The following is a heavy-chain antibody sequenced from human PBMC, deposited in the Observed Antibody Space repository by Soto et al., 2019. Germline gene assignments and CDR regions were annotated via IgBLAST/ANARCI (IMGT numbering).Heavy chain of an antibody. CDR1: GFTVSSYA. CDR3: AKRMVGWYFDL. Sequence: EVQLLESGGGLVQPGGSLRLSCAASGFTVSSYAMNWVRQAPGKGLEWVSVISGSGSSTYYADSVKGRFTISRDNSKNTLYLQMNSLRAEDTAVYYCAKRMVGWYFDLWGRGTLVTVSS. D-gene: IGHD1-26*01. CDR2: ISGSGSST. J-gene: IGHJ2*01. V-gene: IGHV3-23*01.